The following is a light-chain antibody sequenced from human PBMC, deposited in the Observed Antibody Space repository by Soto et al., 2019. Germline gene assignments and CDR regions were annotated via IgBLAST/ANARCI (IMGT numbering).Light chain of an antibody. J-gene: IGKJ1*01. CDR1: QSVSSNK. V-gene: IGKV3-20*01. CDR3: QQSLNPKT. CDR2: GAS. Sequence: ETVLTQSPATVSLSPGDRATLPCRASQSVSSNKLAWYQQKPGQAPTLLIYGASTRATGIPDRFSGSGSGTDFTLTIDRLEPEDFAVYYCQQSLNPKTLGQGTKVDIK.